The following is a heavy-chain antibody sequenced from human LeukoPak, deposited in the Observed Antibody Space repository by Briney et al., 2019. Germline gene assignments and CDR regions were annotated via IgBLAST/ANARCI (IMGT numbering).Heavy chain of an antibody. V-gene: IGHV3-23*01. D-gene: IGHD3-10*01. CDR2: ISGSGGST. Sequence: QSGGSLRLSCAASGFTFSSYAMSWVRQAPGKGLEWVSAISGSGGSTYYADSVKGRFTISRDNSKNTLYLQMNSLRAEDTAVYYCAKDFYYGSGSYYSFDYWGQGTLVTVSS. J-gene: IGHJ4*02. CDR3: AKDFYYGSGSYYSFDY. CDR1: GFTFSSYA.